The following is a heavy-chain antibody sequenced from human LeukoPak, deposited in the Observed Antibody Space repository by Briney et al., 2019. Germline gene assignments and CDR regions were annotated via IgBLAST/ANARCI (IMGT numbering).Heavy chain of an antibody. CDR1: GGSISSGSYY. J-gene: IGHJ4*02. Sequence: SETLSLTCTVSGGSISSGSYYWSWIRQPPGKGLEWLGIIYYIGSTYYSPSLESRVTISIDTSTNQFSLKLNPVTAADTAVYYCARAKKGDYFDYWGQGTLVTVSS. CDR3: ARAKKGDYFDY. V-gene: IGHV4-39*07. CDR2: IYYIGST.